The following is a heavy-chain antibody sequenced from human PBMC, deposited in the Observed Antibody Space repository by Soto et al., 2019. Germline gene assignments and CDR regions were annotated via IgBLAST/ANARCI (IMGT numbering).Heavy chain of an antibody. Sequence: SETLSLTCAVSGGSIRSGGYSWSWIRQPPGKGLEWIGYIYHSGSTYYNPSLKSRVTISVDRSKNQFSLKLSSVTAADTAVYYCARVSPTYYYDSSGYSEPFDYWGQGTLVTSPQ. D-gene: IGHD3-22*01. J-gene: IGHJ4*02. V-gene: IGHV4-30-2*01. CDR3: ARVSPTYYYDSSGYSEPFDY. CDR2: IYHSGST. CDR1: GGSIRSGGYS.